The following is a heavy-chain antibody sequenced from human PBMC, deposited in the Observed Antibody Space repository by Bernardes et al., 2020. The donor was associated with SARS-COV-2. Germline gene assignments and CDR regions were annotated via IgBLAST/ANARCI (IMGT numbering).Heavy chain of an antibody. D-gene: IGHD6-19*01. J-gene: IGHJ5*02. V-gene: IGHV4-39*01. CDR3: ARRSSRLVAGVLVGWFDP. Sequence: SETLSLTCTVSGASITSSTYSWGWLRQPPGKGLEWIGNIYYSGSTFYNPSLKSRVTISIDTSKIQFSLRLTSVTAADTAVYYCARRSSRLVAGVLVGWFDPWGQGTLVTASS. CDR2: IYYSGST. CDR1: GASITSSTYS.